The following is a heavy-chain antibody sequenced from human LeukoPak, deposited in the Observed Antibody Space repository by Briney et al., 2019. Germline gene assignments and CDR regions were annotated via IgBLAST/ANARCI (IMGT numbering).Heavy chain of an antibody. CDR2: ISNNGGST. D-gene: IGHD6-19*01. V-gene: IGHV3-23*01. CDR3: AKGPGLTYFYYYAMDV. CDR1: RFTFSTYA. J-gene: IGHJ6*02. Sequence: GGSLRLSCAASRFTFSTYAMSRVRQAPGKGLEWVSTISNNGGSTYYADSVKGRFTISRDNSKNTLYLQMNSLRAEDTAVYYCAKGPGLTYFYYYAMDVWGQGTTVTVSS.